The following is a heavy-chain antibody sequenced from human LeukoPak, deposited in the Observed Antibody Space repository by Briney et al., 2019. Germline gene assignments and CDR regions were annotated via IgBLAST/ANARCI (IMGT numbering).Heavy chain of an antibody. CDR1: GGSFSGYY. J-gene: IGHJ4*02. V-gene: IGHV4-34*01. Sequence: PSETLSLTCAVYGGSFSGYYWSWIRQPPGKGLEWIGEINHSGSTNYNPSLKSRVTISVDTSKNQFSLKLSSVTATDTAVYYCARGGYSYGNDYWGQGILVTVSS. D-gene: IGHD5-18*01. CDR2: INHSGST. CDR3: ARGGYSYGNDY.